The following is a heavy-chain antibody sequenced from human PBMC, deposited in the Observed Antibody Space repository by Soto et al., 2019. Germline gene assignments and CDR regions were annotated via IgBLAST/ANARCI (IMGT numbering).Heavy chain of an antibody. CDR1: GYTFTRYD. V-gene: IGHV1-8*01. Sequence: QVQLVQSGAEVKKPGASVKVSCKASGYTFTRYDINWVRQAPGQGLEWMGWTNPKSGFTGSAQKFQGRITMTRDSSRSKAYMELNSLRAEDTAVYYCARTDGDLDYWGQGTLVTVSS. CDR3: ARTDGDLDY. J-gene: IGHJ4*02. CDR2: TNPKSGFT. D-gene: IGHD4-17*01.